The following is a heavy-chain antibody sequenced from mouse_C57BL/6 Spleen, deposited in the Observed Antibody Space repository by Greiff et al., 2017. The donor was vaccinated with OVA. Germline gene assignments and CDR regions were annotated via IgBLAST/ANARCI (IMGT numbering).Heavy chain of an antibody. J-gene: IGHJ2*01. D-gene: IGHD1-1*01. CDR1: GYSFTGYF. V-gene: IGHV1-20*01. Sequence: VQLQQSGPELVKPGDSVKISCKASGYSFTGYFMNWVMQSHGKSLEWIGRINPYNGDTFYNQKFKGKATLTVDKSSSTAHMELRSLTSEDSAVYYCARSRITTVVHFDYWGQGTTLTVSS. CDR2: INPYNGDT. CDR3: ARSRITTVVHFDY.